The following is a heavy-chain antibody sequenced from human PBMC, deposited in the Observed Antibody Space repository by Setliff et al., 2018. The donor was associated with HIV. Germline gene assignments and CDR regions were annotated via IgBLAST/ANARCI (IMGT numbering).Heavy chain of an antibody. D-gene: IGHD4-17*01. V-gene: IGHV4-39*07. CDR1: GGSISSNNYY. CDR2: IYYSGGT. J-gene: IGHJ3*02. Sequence: SETLSLTCTVSGGSISSNNYYWGWIRQPPGKGLEWIGSIYYSGGTYYNPSLKSRVTISVDTSKNQFSLKLSSVTAADTAVYYCARVPTQGDYGSDAFDIWGQGTMVTVSS. CDR3: ARVPTQGDYGSDAFDI.